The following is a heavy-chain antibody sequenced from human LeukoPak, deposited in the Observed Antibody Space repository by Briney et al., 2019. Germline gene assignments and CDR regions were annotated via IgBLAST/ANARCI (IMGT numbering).Heavy chain of an antibody. J-gene: IGHJ5*02. D-gene: IGHD2-15*01. CDR3: GKSGLDCSGGSGYNWFDP. Sequence: GGSLTLSCAASGFTFSSYAMSWIRQAPGKGLEWVSAISGSGGSTYYADSVKGRFTISRDNSKHPLYLQMNRLRAEDTAVYYCGKSGLDCSGGSGYNWFDPWGQGTLVTVSS. V-gene: IGHV3-23*01. CDR1: GFTFSSYA. CDR2: ISGSGGST.